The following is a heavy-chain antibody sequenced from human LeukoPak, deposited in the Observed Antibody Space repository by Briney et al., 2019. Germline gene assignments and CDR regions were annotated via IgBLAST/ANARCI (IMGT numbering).Heavy chain of an antibody. J-gene: IGHJ4*02. CDR3: ANGQSVVTGIDY. CDR1: GFTFSSYA. D-gene: IGHD2-21*02. Sequence: GGSLRLSCAASGFTFSSYAMSWVRQAPGKGLEWVSAISGSGGSTFYADSVKGRFTIPRDNSKNTLYLQMNSLRAEDTAVYYCANGQSVVTGIDYWGQGTLVIVSS. V-gene: IGHV3-23*01. CDR2: ISGSGGST.